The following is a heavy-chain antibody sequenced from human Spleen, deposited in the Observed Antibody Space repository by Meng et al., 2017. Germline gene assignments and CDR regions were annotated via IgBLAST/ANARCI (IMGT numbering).Heavy chain of an antibody. V-gene: IGHV5-51*01. CDR1: GYSFTSYW. CDR3: ARRTSAEAAGLD. D-gene: IGHD6-13*01. CDR2: IYPGDSDT. Sequence: KVSCKGSGYSFTSYWIGWVRQMPGKGLEWMGIIYPGDSDTRYSPSFQGQVTISADKSISTAYLQWSSLKASDTAMYYCARRTSAEAAGLDWGQGTLVTSSS. J-gene: IGHJ4*01.